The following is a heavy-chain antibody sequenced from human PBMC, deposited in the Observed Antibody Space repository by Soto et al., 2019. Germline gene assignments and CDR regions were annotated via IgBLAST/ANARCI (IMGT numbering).Heavy chain of an antibody. CDR3: ARGMRYCSSTSCYKEGYSYDY. Sequence: GASVKVSCKASGYTFTSYDINWVRQATGQGLEWMGWMNPNSGNTGYAQKFQGRVTMTRNTSISTAYMELSSLRSEDTAVYYCARGMRYCSSTSCYKEGYSYDYWGQGTLVTVSS. CDR2: MNPNSGNT. D-gene: IGHD2-2*02. J-gene: IGHJ4*02. V-gene: IGHV1-8*01. CDR1: GYTFTSYD.